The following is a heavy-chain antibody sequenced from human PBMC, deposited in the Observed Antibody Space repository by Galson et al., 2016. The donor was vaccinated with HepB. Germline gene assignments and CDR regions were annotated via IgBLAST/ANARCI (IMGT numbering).Heavy chain of an antibody. CDR1: GGSISSYY. D-gene: IGHD5-12*01. J-gene: IGHJ3*02. CDR3: AIGYGAETPGDAFDI. Sequence: SETLSLTCTVSGGSISSYYWSWIRQPPGKGLEWIGYIYYSGSTNYNPSLKSRVTISVDTSKNQFSLKLSSVTAADTAVYYCAIGYGAETPGDAFDIWGRGTVVTVSS. V-gene: IGHV4-59*01. CDR2: IYYSGST.